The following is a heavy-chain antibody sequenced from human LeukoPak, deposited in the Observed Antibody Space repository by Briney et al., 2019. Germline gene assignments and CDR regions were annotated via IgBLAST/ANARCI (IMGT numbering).Heavy chain of an antibody. D-gene: IGHD6-13*01. Sequence: GSLTLSCAASGFTFSSYAMTWVRQAPGKGLEWVANIKQDGSERYYVDSVKGRFTITRDNAKNSLSLQMNSLRVEDTAVYYCVRAIAAAASYWGQGTLVTVSS. V-gene: IGHV3-7*01. CDR2: IKQDGSER. CDR3: VRAIAAAASY. J-gene: IGHJ4*02. CDR1: GFTFSSYA.